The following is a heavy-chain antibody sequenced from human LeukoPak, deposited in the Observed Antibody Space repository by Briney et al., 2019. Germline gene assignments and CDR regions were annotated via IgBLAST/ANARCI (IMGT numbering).Heavy chain of an antibody. D-gene: IGHD6-13*01. CDR1: GFTFNSYA. CDR3: AKVWSGIAAASHLDY. V-gene: IGHV3-30*02. J-gene: IGHJ4*02. Sequence: GGSLRLSCAASGFTFNSYAMHWVRQAPGKGLEWVAFIRYDGSNKYYADSVKSRFTISRDNSKNTLYLQMNSLRAEDTAVYYCAKVWSGIAAASHLDYWGQGTLVTVSS. CDR2: IRYDGSNK.